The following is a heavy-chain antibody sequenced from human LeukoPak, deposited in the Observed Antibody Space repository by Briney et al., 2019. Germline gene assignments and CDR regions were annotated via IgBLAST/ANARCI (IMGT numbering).Heavy chain of an antibody. D-gene: IGHD3-22*01. CDR1: GYTFTSYG. CDR3: ARDRISSGLNAFAFDI. J-gene: IGHJ3*02. CDR2: ISAYNGNT. V-gene: IGHV1-18*01. Sequence: ASVKVSCKASGYTFTSYGISWVRQAPGQGLEWMGWISAYNGNTNYAQKPQGRVTMTTDTSTSTAYMELRSLRSDDTAVYYCARDRISSGLNAFAFDIWGQGTMVTVSS.